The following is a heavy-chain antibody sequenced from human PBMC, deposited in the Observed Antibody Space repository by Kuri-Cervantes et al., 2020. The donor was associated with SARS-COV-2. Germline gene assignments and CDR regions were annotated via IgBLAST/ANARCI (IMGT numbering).Heavy chain of an antibody. V-gene: IGHV4-59*12. D-gene: IGHD6-13*01. J-gene: IGHJ6*02. Sequence: ESLKISCTVSGGSISSYYWSWIRQPPGKGLEWIGEIHHSGSTNYNPSLKSRVTTSLDTSKNHFSLKLTSVTAADTAVYYCARGWSTSSPGAYSSNWRYYYYGMDVWGQGTTVTVSS. CDR2: IHHSGST. CDR1: GGSISSYY. CDR3: ARGWSTSSPGAYSSNWRYYYYGMDV.